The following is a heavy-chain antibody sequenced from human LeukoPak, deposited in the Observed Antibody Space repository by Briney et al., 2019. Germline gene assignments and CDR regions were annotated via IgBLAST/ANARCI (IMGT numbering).Heavy chain of an antibody. CDR2: FYGSGRP. D-gene: IGHD1-1*01. CDR3: ARSANWKGDAFDI. J-gene: IGHJ3*02. Sequence: PSETLSLTCAVSGGSITSGVYSWSWVRQPAGKGLEWIGRFYGSGRPNYNPSLKSRVTISVDTSKNQFSLKLSSVTAADTAVYYCARSANWKGDAFDIWGQGTMVTVSS. V-gene: IGHV4-61*10. CDR1: GGSITSGVYS.